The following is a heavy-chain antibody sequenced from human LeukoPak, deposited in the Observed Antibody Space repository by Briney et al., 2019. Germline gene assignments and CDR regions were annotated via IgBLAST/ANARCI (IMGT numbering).Heavy chain of an antibody. V-gene: IGHV4-4*07. CDR1: GDSITNYY. Sequence: SETLSLTCTVSGDSITNYYWSWIRQPAGKGLEWIGRVYTSGSTDYNPSLKSRVTMSVDTSKNQFSLMLSSVTAADTAVYYCARQGSSTTSNWFDPWGQGTLVTVSS. CDR3: ARQGSSTTSNWFDP. J-gene: IGHJ5*02. CDR2: VYTSGST. D-gene: IGHD6-6*01.